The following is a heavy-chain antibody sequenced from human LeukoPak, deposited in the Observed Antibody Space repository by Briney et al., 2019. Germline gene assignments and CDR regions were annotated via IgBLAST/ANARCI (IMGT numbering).Heavy chain of an antibody. CDR3: ARSMTTVTTRAFDY. CDR1: GYSFSNYW. CDR2: IYPGDSDT. J-gene: IGHJ4*02. D-gene: IGHD4-17*01. V-gene: IGHV5-51*01. Sequence: GESLKISCKASGYSFSNYWIGWVRQMPGKGLEWMGIIYPGDSDTIYSPSFQGQVTISADKSISTAYLQWSSLKASDTAMYYCARSMTTVTTRAFDYWGQGTLVTVSS.